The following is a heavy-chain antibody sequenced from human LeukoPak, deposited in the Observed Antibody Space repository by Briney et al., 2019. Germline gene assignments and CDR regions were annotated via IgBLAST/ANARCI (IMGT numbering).Heavy chain of an antibody. V-gene: IGHV3-21*01. CDR1: GFTFSSYS. Sequence: GGSLRLSCAGSGFTFSSYSMTWVRQAPGKGLEWVSSITRSSIYTYYADSVKGRFTISRDNAKKSLYLQMNSLRTEDTAVYYCVRALYDGSGYYSHFDYWGRGTLVTVSS. J-gene: IGHJ4*02. CDR2: ITRSSIYT. CDR3: VRALYDGSGYYSHFDY. D-gene: IGHD3-22*01.